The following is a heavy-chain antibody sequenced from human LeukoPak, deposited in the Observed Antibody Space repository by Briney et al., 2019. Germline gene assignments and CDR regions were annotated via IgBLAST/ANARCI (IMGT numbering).Heavy chain of an antibody. J-gene: IGHJ3*02. CDR2: IYYSGST. CDR3: ARDLRSGSGYSYVLGGTDAFDI. Sequence: SETLSLTCTVSGGSISSGGYYWSWIRQHPGKGLEWIGYIYYSGSTYYNPSLKSRVTISVDTSKNQFSLKLSSVTAADTAVYYCARDLRSGSGYSYVLGGTDAFDIWGQGTMVTVSS. CDR1: GGSISSGGYY. V-gene: IGHV4-31*03. D-gene: IGHD5-18*01.